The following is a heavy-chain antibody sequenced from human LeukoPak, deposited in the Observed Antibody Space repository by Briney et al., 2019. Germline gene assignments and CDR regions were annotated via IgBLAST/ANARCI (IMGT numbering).Heavy chain of an antibody. D-gene: IGHD3-22*01. CDR1: GDSISSSSYY. J-gene: IGHJ4*02. CDR2: INHSGST. Sequence: SETLSLTCTVSGDSISSSSYYWSWIRQPPGKGLEWIGEINHSGSTNYNSSLKSRVTISVDTSKNQFSLKLSSVTAADTAVYYCARGDDSSGYRDDYWGQGTLVTVSS. CDR3: ARGDDSSGYRDDY. V-gene: IGHV4-39*07.